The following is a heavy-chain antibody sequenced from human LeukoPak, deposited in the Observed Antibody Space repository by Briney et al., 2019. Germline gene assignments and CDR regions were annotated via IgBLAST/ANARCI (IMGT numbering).Heavy chain of an antibody. Sequence: APERGSPTASRYSSTNSGISTVRHAPGHGLEWMGGIHIYRGKTNAAQKSHGRVTMTTDTSPRTVYMWERGPRSGETAMCYCARDVGITVADSFDPWGQGTLVTVSS. J-gene: IGHJ5*02. V-gene: IGHV1-18*01. D-gene: IGHD6-13*01. CDR1: RYSSTNSG. CDR3: ARDVGITVADSFDP. CDR2: IHIYRGKT.